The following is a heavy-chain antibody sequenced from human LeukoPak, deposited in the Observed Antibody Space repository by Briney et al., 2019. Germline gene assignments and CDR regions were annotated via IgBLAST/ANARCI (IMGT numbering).Heavy chain of an antibody. Sequence: GGSLRLSCAASGFTFSSYEMNWVRQAPGKGLEWVSYISSSGSTIYYADSVKGRFTISRDNAKNSLYLQTNSLRAEDTAVYYCARDRPIVVVPAADDAFDIWGQGTMVTVSS. J-gene: IGHJ3*02. CDR1: GFTFSSYE. CDR3: ARDRPIVVVPAADDAFDI. CDR2: ISSSGSTI. D-gene: IGHD2-2*01. V-gene: IGHV3-48*03.